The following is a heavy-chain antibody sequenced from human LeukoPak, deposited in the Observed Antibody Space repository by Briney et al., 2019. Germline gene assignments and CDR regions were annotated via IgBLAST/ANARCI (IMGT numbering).Heavy chain of an antibody. D-gene: IGHD6-19*01. V-gene: IGHV3-23*01. CDR2: ICGSGGCT. J-gene: IGHJ4*02. CDR1: GFTFNTYA. CDR3: AKTTVGYSSGRYPGWPADC. Sequence: GGSLRLPCEASGFTFNTYAIYWVRQAPGKGLEWVSGICGSGGCTYYADSVKGRFTISRDNSKNTVYLQMNSLTADDTAVYYCAKTTVGYSSGRYPGWPADCWGQGTLVTVSS.